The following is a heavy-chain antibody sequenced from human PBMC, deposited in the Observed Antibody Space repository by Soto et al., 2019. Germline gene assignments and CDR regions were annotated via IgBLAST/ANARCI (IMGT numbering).Heavy chain of an antibody. CDR1: GGTFSSYA. Sequence: SVKVSCKASGGTFSSYAISWVRQAPGQGLEWMGGIVPIFGTANYAQKFQGRVTITADKSTSTAYMELSSLRSEDTAVYYCASHYYDSSGYPDYWGQGTLVTVSS. CDR3: ASHYYDSSGYPDY. CDR2: IVPIFGTA. D-gene: IGHD3-22*01. J-gene: IGHJ4*02. V-gene: IGHV1-69*06.